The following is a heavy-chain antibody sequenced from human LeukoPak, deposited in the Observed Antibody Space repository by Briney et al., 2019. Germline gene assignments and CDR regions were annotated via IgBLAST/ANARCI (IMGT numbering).Heavy chain of an antibody. D-gene: IGHD5-12*01. CDR1: GGSISSYY. V-gene: IGHV4-59*08. CDR3: AHSGYDFAFDI. Sequence: SETLSLTCTVSGGSISSYYWSWIRQPPGKGLEWIGYIYYSGSTNYNPSLKSRVTISVDTSKNQFSLKLSSVTAADTAVYYCAHSGYDFAFDIWGQGTMVTVSS. CDR2: IYYSGST. J-gene: IGHJ3*02.